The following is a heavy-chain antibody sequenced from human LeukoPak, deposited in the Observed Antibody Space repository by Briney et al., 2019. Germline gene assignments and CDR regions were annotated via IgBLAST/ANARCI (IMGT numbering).Heavy chain of an antibody. Sequence: GGSLRLSCAASGFTFSSYSMNWVRQAPGKGLEWVSSITSSSSYIYYADSVKGRFTISRDNAKNSLYLQMNSLRAEDTAVYFCASISGASWGDYWGQGTLVTVSS. V-gene: IGHV3-21*01. CDR3: ASISGASWGDY. J-gene: IGHJ4*02. CDR1: GFTFSSYS. CDR2: ITSSSSYI. D-gene: IGHD3-16*01.